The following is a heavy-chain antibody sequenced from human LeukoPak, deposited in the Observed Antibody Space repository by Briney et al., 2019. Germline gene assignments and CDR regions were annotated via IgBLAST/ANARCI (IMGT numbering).Heavy chain of an antibody. V-gene: IGHV3-23*01. CDR3: AKFFNTSFVVITIPYYYYGMDD. D-gene: IGHD3-22*01. CDR2: ISGSGGST. J-gene: IGHJ6*02. CDR1: GFTFSSYA. Sequence: PGGSLRLSCAASGFTFSSYAMSWVRQAPGNGLEWVSAISGSGGSTYYADSVDGRFAKSRDNSKNTLYLQMNSLRDEDTAIYYCAKFFNTSFVVITIPYYYYGMDDWGQGTMVTVSS.